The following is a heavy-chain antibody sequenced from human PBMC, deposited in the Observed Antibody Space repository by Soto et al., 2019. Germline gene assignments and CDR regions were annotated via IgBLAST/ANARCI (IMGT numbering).Heavy chain of an antibody. Sequence: GGSLRLSCAASGFTFSSYGMHWVRQAPGKGLEWVAVIWYDGSNKYYADSVKGRFTISRDNSKNTLYLQMNSLRAEDTAVYYCAREGYGDYAKYFDYWGQGTLVTVSS. J-gene: IGHJ4*02. V-gene: IGHV3-33*01. CDR3: AREGYGDYAKYFDY. D-gene: IGHD4-17*01. CDR2: IWYDGSNK. CDR1: GFTFSSYG.